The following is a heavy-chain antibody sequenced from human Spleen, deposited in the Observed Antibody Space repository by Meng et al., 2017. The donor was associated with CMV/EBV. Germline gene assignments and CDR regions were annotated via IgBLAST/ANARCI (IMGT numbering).Heavy chain of an antibody. D-gene: IGHD3-9*01. J-gene: IGHJ4*02. V-gene: IGHV3-48*03. Sequence: GESLRLSCAASGFTFDDHGMNWVRQVPGKGLEWVSYINSDGDTIYYADSVKGRFTISRDRNSLYLQMNSLRAEDTAVYFCARINWLLYAFDYWGQGTLVTVSS. CDR2: INSDGDTI. CDR3: ARINWLLYAFDY. CDR1: GFTFDDHG.